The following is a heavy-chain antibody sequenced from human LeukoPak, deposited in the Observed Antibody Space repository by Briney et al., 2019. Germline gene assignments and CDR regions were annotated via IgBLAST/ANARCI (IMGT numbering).Heavy chain of an antibody. V-gene: IGHV3-66*01. CDR3: ARYGLGAHAFDI. D-gene: IGHD3/OR15-3a*01. Sequence: PGGSLRLSCAASGYTVSSSYMNWVRQAPGKGLEWVSVIYSGGSTYYADSVKGRFTISRDNSKNTLYLQMNSLRAEDTAVYYCARYGLGAHAFDIWGQGTMVTVSS. CDR2: IYSGGST. CDR1: GYTVSSSY. J-gene: IGHJ3*02.